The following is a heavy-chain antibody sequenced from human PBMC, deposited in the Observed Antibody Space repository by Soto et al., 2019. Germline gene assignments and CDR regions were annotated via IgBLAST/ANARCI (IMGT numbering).Heavy chain of an antibody. CDR3: ARDDSSGWEYYFDY. J-gene: IGHJ4*02. Sequence: PSETLSLTCAVSGGSISSSNWWSCVRQPPGKGLEWIGEIYHSGSTNYNPSLKSRVTISVDKSKNQFSLKLSSVTAADTAVYYCARDDSSGWEYYFDYWGQGTLVTVSS. CDR1: GGSISSSNW. V-gene: IGHV4-4*02. CDR2: IYHSGST. D-gene: IGHD6-19*01.